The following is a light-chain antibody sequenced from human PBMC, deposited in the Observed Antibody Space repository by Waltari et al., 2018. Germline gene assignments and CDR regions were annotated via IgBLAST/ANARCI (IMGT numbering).Light chain of an antibody. V-gene: IGLV2-14*03. CDR3: SSYTSSSTPWV. Sequence: QSALTQPASVSGSPGQSITISCTGTSSDVGGYNYVSCYQQHQGKAPKLSIYDVSNRPSGVSNPFSGSKSGNTASLTISGLQAEDEADYYCSSYTSSSTPWVFGGGTKLTVL. CDR1: SSDVGGYNY. CDR2: DVS. J-gene: IGLJ3*02.